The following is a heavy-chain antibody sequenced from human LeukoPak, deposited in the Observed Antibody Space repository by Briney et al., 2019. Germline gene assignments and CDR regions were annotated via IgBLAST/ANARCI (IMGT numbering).Heavy chain of an antibody. V-gene: IGHV4-39*07. CDR3: ARDRRREGVHAFDV. Sequence: SETLSLTCTVSGGSISSSSYHWGCIRLPPGKGLERSGNLYYSGSTYYNPSLKSRVTISVDRSKNQFSLKLTSVTAADAAVYYCARDRRREGVHAFDVWGRGAMVTVSS. CDR1: GGSISSSSYH. CDR2: LYYSGST. J-gene: IGHJ3*01. D-gene: IGHD1-14*01.